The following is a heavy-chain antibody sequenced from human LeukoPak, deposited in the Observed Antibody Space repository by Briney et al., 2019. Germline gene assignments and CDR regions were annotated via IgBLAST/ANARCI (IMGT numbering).Heavy chain of an antibody. CDR1: GGSISSSSYY. CDR3: ARQFRQQLVDNGMDV. V-gene: IGHV4-39*01. D-gene: IGHD6-13*01. J-gene: IGHJ6*02. Sequence: SETLSLTCTVSGGSISSSSYYWGWIRQPPGKGLEWLGSIYYSGSTYYNPSLKSRVTISVDTSKNQFSLKLSSVTAADTAVYYCARQFRQQLVDNGMDVWGQGTTVTVSS. CDR2: IYYSGST.